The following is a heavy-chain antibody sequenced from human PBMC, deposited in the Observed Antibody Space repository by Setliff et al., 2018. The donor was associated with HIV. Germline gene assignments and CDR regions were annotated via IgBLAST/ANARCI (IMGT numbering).Heavy chain of an antibody. J-gene: IGHJ5*02. D-gene: IGHD3-22*01. Sequence: SETLSLTCNVSGGSISNSNYFWGWIRQPPGKALEWIGSFHSSGSSSYNPSLRSRITISIDTSKNQFSLKLSSVTAADTAVYYCARVGYNDDSGYPYNWFDPWGQGTLVTVSS. CDR3: ARVGYNDDSGYPYNWFDP. V-gene: IGHV4-39*01. CDR1: GGSISNSNYF. CDR2: FHSSGSS.